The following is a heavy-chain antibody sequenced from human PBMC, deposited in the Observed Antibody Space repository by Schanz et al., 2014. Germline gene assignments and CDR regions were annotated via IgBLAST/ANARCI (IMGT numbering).Heavy chain of an antibody. V-gene: IGHV3-48*02. Sequence: EVQLVESGGGLVQPGGSLRLSCAASGFIFSNFAMEWVRQAPGKGLEWVSAISGSGNTIYYADSVKGRFTISRDNAKNSLSLQMDRLRDEDTAVYYCARRYSGRYCFDYWGQGTLVAVSS. CDR3: ARRYSGRYCFDY. CDR2: ISGSGNTI. J-gene: IGHJ4*02. D-gene: IGHD1-26*01. CDR1: GFIFSNFA.